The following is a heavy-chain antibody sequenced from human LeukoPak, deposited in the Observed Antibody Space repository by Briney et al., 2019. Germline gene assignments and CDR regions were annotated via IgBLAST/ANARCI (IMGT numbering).Heavy chain of an antibody. V-gene: IGHV1-46*01. D-gene: IGHD6-19*01. CDR1: GYTFTSYG. Sequence: ASVKVSCKASGYTFTSYGISWVRQAPGQGLEWMGIINPSGGSTSYAQKFQGRVTMTRDMSTSTVYMELSSLRSEDTAVYYCGLVQGQWLAFDYWGQGTLVTVSS. J-gene: IGHJ4*02. CDR3: GLVQGQWLAFDY. CDR2: INPSGGST.